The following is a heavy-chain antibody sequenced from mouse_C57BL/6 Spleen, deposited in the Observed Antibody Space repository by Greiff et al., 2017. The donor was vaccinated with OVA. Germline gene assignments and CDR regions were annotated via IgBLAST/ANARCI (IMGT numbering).Heavy chain of an antibody. D-gene: IGHD1-1*01. Sequence: EVQLQQSGPVLVKPGASVKMSCKASGYTFTDYYMNWVKQSHGKSLEWIGVINPYNGGTSYNQKFKGKATLTVDKSSSTAYMELNSLTSEDSAVYYCARPITTVVAIDYWGQGTTLTVSS. CDR1: GYTFTDYY. V-gene: IGHV1-19*01. J-gene: IGHJ2*01. CDR2: INPYNGGT. CDR3: ARPITTVVAIDY.